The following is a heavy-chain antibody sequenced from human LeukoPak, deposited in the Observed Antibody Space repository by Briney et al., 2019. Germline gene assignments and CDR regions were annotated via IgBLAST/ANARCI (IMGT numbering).Heavy chain of an antibody. CDR1: GFTFSSYA. V-gene: IGHV3-23*01. CDR2: ISGSGGST. CDR3: AKDLLPYYYDSSGYYYPFDY. Sequence: PGGSLRLSCAASGFTFSSYAMSWVRQAPGKGLEWVSAISGSGGSTYYADSVKGRFTISRDNSKNTLYLQMNSLRAEDTAVYYCAKDLLPYYYDSSGYYYPFDYWGQGTLVTVSS. J-gene: IGHJ4*02. D-gene: IGHD3-22*01.